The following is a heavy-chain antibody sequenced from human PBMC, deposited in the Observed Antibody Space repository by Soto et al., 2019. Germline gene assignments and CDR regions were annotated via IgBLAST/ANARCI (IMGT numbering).Heavy chain of an antibody. Sequence: GESLKISCKGFEYNFTSYWISWLRQMPGKGLEWMGRMDPSDSFTHYSPSFEGHVTNSPGKWGSIGDVEWSRLKGSDTAMYFCARCRLAAAGAPLLDLWGRGTLVTVSS. CDR2: MDPSDSFT. CDR3: ARCRLAAAGAPLLDL. D-gene: IGHD6-13*01. J-gene: IGHJ2*01. V-gene: IGHV5-10-1*01. CDR1: EYNFTSYW.